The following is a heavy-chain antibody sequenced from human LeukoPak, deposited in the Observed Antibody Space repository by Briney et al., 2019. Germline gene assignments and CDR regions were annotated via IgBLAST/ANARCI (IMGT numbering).Heavy chain of an antibody. Sequence: SSQTLSLTCTVSGGSVGSGSYYWSWIRQPAGKGLEWIGRIYTSGSTNYNPSLKSRVTISVDTSKNQFSLKLSSVTAADTAVYYCARGTLRFLEWSPDYWGQGTLVTVSS. D-gene: IGHD3-3*01. CDR2: IYTSGST. V-gene: IGHV4-61*02. CDR3: ARGTLRFLEWSPDY. J-gene: IGHJ4*02. CDR1: GGSVGSGSYY.